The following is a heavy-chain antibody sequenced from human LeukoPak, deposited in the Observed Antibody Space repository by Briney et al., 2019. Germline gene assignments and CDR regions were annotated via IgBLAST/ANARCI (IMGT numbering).Heavy chain of an antibody. J-gene: IGHJ6*03. D-gene: IGHD2-2*02. V-gene: IGHV1-8*01. CDR1: GYTFTSYD. Sequence: ASVKVSCKASGYTFTSYDINWVRQATGQGLEWVGWMNPNSGNTGYAQKFQGRVTMTRNTSKSTAYMELSSLRSEDTAVYYCARGLSYRYYMDVWGKGTTVTVSS. CDR2: MNPNSGNT. CDR3: ARGLSYRYYMDV.